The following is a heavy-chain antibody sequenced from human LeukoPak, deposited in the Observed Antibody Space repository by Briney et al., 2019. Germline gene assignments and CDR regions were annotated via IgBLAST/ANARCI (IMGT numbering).Heavy chain of an antibody. CDR3: AKVPRGSGLTDY. Sequence: GGSLRLSCAASGVTVSSNYMSWVRQAPGKGLEWGSAISGSGGSTYYADSVRGRFTISRDNSKNTLHLQMNSLRAEDTAVYYFAKVPRGSGLTDYWGQGNLVTVSS. D-gene: IGHD6-19*01. CDR1: GVTVSSNY. CDR2: ISGSGGST. J-gene: IGHJ4*02. V-gene: IGHV3-23*01.